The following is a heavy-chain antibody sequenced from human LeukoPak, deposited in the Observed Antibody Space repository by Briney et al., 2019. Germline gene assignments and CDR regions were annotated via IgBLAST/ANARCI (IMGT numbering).Heavy chain of an antibody. CDR1: GFTFSSYW. Sequence: GGSLRLSCAASGFTFSSYWMSWVRQAPGKGLEWVANIKQDGSEKYYVDSVKGRFTISRDNAKNSLYLQMNSLRAEDTAVYYCARVWEGIGGYCSGGSCYSIDYWGQGTLVTVSS. J-gene: IGHJ4*02. CDR3: ARVWEGIGGYCSGGSCYSIDY. CDR2: IKQDGSEK. D-gene: IGHD2-15*01. V-gene: IGHV3-7*01.